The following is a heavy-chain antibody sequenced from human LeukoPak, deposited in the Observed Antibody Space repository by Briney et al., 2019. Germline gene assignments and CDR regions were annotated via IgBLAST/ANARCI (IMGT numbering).Heavy chain of an antibody. V-gene: IGHV1-2*02. Sequence: ASVKVSCKASGYSFTGYYMYWVRQAPGQGLEWMGWINPNSGGTNNAQKFQGRVTMTTDTSTTTAYMELRSLTSDDTAVYYCARGWLQPYWYFDLWGRGTLVTVSS. CDR3: ARGWLQPYWYFDL. D-gene: IGHD5-24*01. J-gene: IGHJ2*01. CDR1: GYSFTGYY. CDR2: INPNSGGT.